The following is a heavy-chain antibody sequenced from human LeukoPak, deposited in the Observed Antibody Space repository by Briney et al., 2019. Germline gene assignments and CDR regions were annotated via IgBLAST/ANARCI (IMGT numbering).Heavy chain of an antibody. D-gene: IGHD3-3*01. J-gene: IGHJ3*02. Sequence: GGSLRLSCAASGFTFSSYAMSWVRQAPGKGLEWVSAISGSGGSTYYADSVKGRFTIPRDNSKNTLYLQMNSLRAEDTAVYYCAKDLVYDFWSGYSHRALDIWGQGTMVTVSS. CDR2: ISGSGGST. CDR3: AKDLVYDFWSGYSHRALDI. V-gene: IGHV3-23*01. CDR1: GFTFSSYA.